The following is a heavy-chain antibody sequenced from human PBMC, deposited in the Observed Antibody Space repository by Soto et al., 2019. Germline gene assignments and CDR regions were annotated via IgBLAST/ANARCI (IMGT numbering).Heavy chain of an antibody. J-gene: IGHJ4*02. D-gene: IGHD6-25*01. V-gene: IGHV3-53*01. CDR3: ARDLAAAGNY. CDR2: IYSGGST. CDR1: GFTVSSNY. Sequence: GGSLRLSCAASGFTVSSNYMTWVRQAPGKGLEWVSVIYSGGSTYYADSVKGRFTISRDNSKKTVYLQMNSLRAEDTAVYYCARDLAAAGNYWGQGTLVTVSS.